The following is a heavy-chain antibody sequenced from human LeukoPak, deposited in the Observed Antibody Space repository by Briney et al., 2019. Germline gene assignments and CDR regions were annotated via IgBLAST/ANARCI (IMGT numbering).Heavy chain of an antibody. D-gene: IGHD6-13*01. Sequence: PGESLKISCKGSGYSFTSYWISWVRQMPGKGLEWMGRIDPSDSYTNYSPSFQGHVTISADKSISTAYLQWSSLKASDTAMYYCARGGGIAAAGTGFDYWGQGTLVTVSS. CDR3: ARGGGIAAAGTGFDY. CDR2: IDPSDSYT. V-gene: IGHV5-10-1*01. J-gene: IGHJ4*02. CDR1: GYSFTSYW.